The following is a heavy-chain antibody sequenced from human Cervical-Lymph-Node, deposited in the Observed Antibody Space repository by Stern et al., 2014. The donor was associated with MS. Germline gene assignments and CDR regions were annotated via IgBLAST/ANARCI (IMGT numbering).Heavy chain of an antibody. CDR2: IIPVLSTT. Sequence: QLVQSGAEVKAPGSSVKVSCTASGGTSSRHAISWVRQAPGQGLEWMGGIIPVLSTTNYAQKFQGRVTITADDSTSTTFLELSGLTSNDTALYYCARRGSARRGSGWLDPWGQGTLVIVSS. CDR1: GGTSSRHA. D-gene: IGHD3-10*01. V-gene: IGHV1-69*01. CDR3: ARRGSARRGSGWLDP. J-gene: IGHJ5*02.